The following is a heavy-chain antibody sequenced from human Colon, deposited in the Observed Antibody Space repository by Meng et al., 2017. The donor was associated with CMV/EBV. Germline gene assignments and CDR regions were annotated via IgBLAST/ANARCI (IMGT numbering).Heavy chain of an antibody. CDR1: GFKFDDYL. Sequence: SWTASGFKFDDYLMLWVRQAPGKGLEWVAGINWNSAASGYAASVKGRFTISRDNAENSVYLQMDSLRAEDTGVYYCAGDGYFDGMDVWGQGITVTVSS. CDR2: INWNSAAS. J-gene: IGHJ6*02. CDR3: AGDGYFDGMDV. V-gene: IGHV3-20*04. D-gene: IGHD3-3*01.